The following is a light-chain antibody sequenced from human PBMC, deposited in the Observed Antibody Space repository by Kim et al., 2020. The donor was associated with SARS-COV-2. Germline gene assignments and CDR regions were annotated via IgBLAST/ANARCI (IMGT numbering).Light chain of an antibody. V-gene: IGLV3-19*01. J-gene: IGLJ2*01. CDR2: GKN. CDR3: NSRDSNDNVV. CDR1: SLRSYY. Sequence: SSELTQDPAVSVALGQTVRITCQGDSLRSYYATWYQQKPGQAPILVIYGKNNRPSGIPDRFSGSSSGNTASLTITGTQAGDEADYYCNSRDSNDNVVFGGGPQLPVL.